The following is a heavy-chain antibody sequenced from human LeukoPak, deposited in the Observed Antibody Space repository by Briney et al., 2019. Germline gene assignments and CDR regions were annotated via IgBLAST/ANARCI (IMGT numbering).Heavy chain of an antibody. CDR2: IYYSGST. CDR1: GGSISSYY. CDR3: ARPHSPFLGNDAFDI. V-gene: IGHV4-59*08. Sequence: PSETLSLTCTVSGGSISSYYCRWIRQPPGKGLEWIGYIYYSGSTNYNPSLKSRVTISVDTSKNQFSLKLRSLTAADTAVYYCARPHSPFLGNDAFDIWGQGTMVTVSS. D-gene: IGHD2/OR15-2a*01. J-gene: IGHJ3*02.